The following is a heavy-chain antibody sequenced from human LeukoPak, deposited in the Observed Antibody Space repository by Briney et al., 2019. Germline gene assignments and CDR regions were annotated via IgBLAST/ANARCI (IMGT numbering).Heavy chain of an antibody. CDR3: AKDPAAGLPYYFDY. Sequence: GGSLRLSCAASGFTFSNYAMSWVRQAPGKGLEWVSTINGGGDYIYYADSVKGRFTISRDNSKDTLYLQMNTLRAEDTAIYHCAKDPAAGLPYYFDYWGQGTLVTVSS. J-gene: IGHJ4*02. V-gene: IGHV3-23*01. D-gene: IGHD4-11*01. CDR2: INGGGDYI. CDR1: GFTFSNYA.